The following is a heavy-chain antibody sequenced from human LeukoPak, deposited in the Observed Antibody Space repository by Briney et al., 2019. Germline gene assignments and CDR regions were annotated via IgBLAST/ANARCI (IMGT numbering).Heavy chain of an antibody. Sequence: GGSLRLSCAASEFIFSSYWMSWVRQPPGKGLEWVANINHDGNEKYYVDSVAGRFTVSRDNAKKSLFLQTNNLRAEGTAVYYCARSPAPGTCDYWGQGALVMVSS. CDR1: EFIFSSYW. CDR3: ARSPAPGTCDY. CDR2: INHDGNEK. J-gene: IGHJ4*02. D-gene: IGHD6-13*01. V-gene: IGHV3-7*03.